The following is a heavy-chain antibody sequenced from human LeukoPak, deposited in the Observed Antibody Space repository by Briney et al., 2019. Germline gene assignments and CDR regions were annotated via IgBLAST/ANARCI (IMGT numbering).Heavy chain of an antibody. D-gene: IGHD2-15*01. Sequence: SGGSLRLSCAASGFTFSSYDMDWVRQAPGKGLEWVANLWYDGSNEYYADSVKGRFTISRDNSNNTLYLQMDSLRAEDTAVYYCAKGSGSSCYSPCDYWGQGILVTVSS. CDR2: LWYDGSNE. V-gene: IGHV3-33*06. CDR1: GFTFSSYD. CDR3: AKGSGSSCYSPCDY. J-gene: IGHJ4*02.